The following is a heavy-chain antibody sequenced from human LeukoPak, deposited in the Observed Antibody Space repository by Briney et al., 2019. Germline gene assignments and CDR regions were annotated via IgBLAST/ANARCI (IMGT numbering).Heavy chain of an antibody. CDR1: NASLESRTCY. V-gene: IGHV4-39*07. CDR3: ARGPEGLPESGGYYSAHFDC. D-gene: IGHD2-21*01. J-gene: IGHJ4*02. CDR2: FYCTWSF. Sequence: SETLSLTCSVSNASLESRTCYWSWIRLSPEKRLEWIATFYCTWSFYYNPSLKSRLTISLDKSLNQFSLRLSPVTAADTAEYYCARGPEGLPESGGYYSAHFDCWGQGTMVTVSS.